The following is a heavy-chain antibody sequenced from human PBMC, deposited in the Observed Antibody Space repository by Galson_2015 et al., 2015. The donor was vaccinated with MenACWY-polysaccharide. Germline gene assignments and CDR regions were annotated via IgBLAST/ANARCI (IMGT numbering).Heavy chain of an antibody. CDR2: INSDASST. V-gene: IGHV3-74*01. J-gene: IGHJ6*02. Sequence: SLRLSCAASGLTFSNNWIHWVRQAPGKGLVLVSRINSDASSTAYADSVKGRFTISRDNAKNTLYLQMNSLRVEDTAVYYCVGPLGRGGTGAYGMDAWGQGTTVTVSS. CDR3: VGPLGRGGTGAYGMDA. CDR1: GLTFSNNW. D-gene: IGHD3-10*01.